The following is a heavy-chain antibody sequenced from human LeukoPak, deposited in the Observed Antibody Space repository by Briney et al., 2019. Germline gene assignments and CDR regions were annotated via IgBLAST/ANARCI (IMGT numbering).Heavy chain of an antibody. CDR2: IYTSGST. CDR1: GGSISSYY. Sequence: SETLSLTCTVSGGSISSYYWSWILQPAGKGLEWIGRIYTSGSTNYNPSLKGRVTMSVDTSKNQFSLKLSSVTAADTAVCYCARDIAVVMGFDYWGQGTLVTVSS. D-gene: IGHD3-3*01. J-gene: IGHJ4*02. CDR3: ARDIAVVMGFDY. V-gene: IGHV4-4*07.